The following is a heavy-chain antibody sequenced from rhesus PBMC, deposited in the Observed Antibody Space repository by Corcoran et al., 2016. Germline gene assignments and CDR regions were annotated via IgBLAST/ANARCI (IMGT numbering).Heavy chain of an antibody. J-gene: IGHJ4*01. CDR2: ISNTGADT. Sequence: EVQLVESGGGLAQPGGSLRLSCAASGFNFGGYFMDWVRQTPGRGLEWGSRISNTGADTNHADSVKGRFTISRDNGKNTLYLQMASLRIEDTAVYYYVREMNTVTGIDFWGQGVLVTVSA. CDR3: VREMNTVTGIDF. CDR1: GFNFGGYF. V-gene: IGHV3S18*01. D-gene: IGHD4-23*01.